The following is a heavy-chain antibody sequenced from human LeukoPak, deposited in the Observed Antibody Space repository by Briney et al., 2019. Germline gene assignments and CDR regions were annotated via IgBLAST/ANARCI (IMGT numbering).Heavy chain of an antibody. D-gene: IGHD6-19*01. J-gene: IGHJ5*02. CDR2: IIPILGIA. V-gene: IGHV1-69*04. Sequence: ASVKVSCKASGGTFSSYAISWVRQAPGQGLEWMGRIIPILGIANYAQKFQGRVTITADKSTSTAYMELSSLRSEDTAVYYCARDSVAGAKWFDPWGQGTLVTVSS. CDR3: ARDSVAGAKWFDP. CDR1: GGTFSSYA.